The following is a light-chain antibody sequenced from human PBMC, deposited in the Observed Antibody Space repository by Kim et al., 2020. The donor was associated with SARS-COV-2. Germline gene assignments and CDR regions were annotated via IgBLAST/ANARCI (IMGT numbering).Light chain of an antibody. J-gene: IGLJ2*01. V-gene: IGLV3-1*01. Sequence: SYELTQPPSVSVSPGQTASIACSGDKLGDKYACWYQQKPGQSPVLVIYEGTERPSGIPERFSGSKSVTTATLTISGTQTMDQADYYCQAWDSRTVIFGGGTQLTVL. CDR1: KLGDKY. CDR2: EGT. CDR3: QAWDSRTVI.